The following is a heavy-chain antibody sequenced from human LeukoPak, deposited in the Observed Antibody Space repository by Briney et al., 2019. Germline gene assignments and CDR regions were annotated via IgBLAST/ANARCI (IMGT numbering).Heavy chain of an antibody. J-gene: IGHJ4*02. D-gene: IGHD1-14*01. Sequence: GGSLRLSCAASGFTVSSNYMTWVRQAPGKGLEWVSVIYSGGSTYYADSVKGRFTISRDDSKNTLYLQMNSLRAEDTAVYYCASGLPPGIIDYWGQGTLDTVSS. CDR2: IYSGGST. V-gene: IGHV3-53*01. CDR3: ASGLPPGIIDY. CDR1: GFTVSSNY.